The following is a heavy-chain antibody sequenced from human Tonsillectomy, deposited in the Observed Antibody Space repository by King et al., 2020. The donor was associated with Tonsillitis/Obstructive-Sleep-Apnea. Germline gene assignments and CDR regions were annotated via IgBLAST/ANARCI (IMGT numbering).Heavy chain of an antibody. CDR3: TIGNDYMWGSCRPRFDY. CDR2: IRTKGYGGTT. D-gene: IGHD3-16*02. J-gene: IGHJ4*02. Sequence: VQLVESGGGLVKTGRPLRLACTTSGFTFCDYAMCWFRQAPGQGLAWVGFIRTKGYGGTTNYAASVKGRFIISTDDSKSIAYLQMNSLKTEYTAVYYCTIGNDYMWGSCRPRFDYWGQGTLVTVSS. CDR1: GFTFCDYA. V-gene: IGHV3-49*05.